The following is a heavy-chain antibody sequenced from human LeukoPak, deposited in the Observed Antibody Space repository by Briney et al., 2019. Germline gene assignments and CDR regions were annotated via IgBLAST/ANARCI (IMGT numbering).Heavy chain of an antibody. V-gene: IGHV3-11*05. CDR3: TRAFWGWELDY. CDR2: ISSGSST. D-gene: IGHD3-16*01. CDR1: GFTFSDYY. Sequence: GSLRLSCAASGFTFSDYYMSWIRQAPGKGMEWISYISSGSSTHYADSVKGRFTISRDNAKNTLYLEMNNLRAEDTAVYYCTRAFWGWELDYWGQGSLVTVSS. J-gene: IGHJ4*02.